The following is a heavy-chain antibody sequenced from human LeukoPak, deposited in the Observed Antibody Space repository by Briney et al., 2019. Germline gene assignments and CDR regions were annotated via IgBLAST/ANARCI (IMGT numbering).Heavy chain of an antibody. CDR3: ARDHDYGPDY. CDR2: IKPDSGAT. CDR1: GYTFTVHY. V-gene: IGHV1-2*02. J-gene: IGHJ4*02. Sequence: GASVKVSCKASGYTFTVHYLHWPRQAPGQGLEWMGWIKPDSGATNFAHNFQGRVTLASDTSINTAYMELSSLTSDDTAMYYCARDHDYGPDYWGRGTLVTVSA. D-gene: IGHD4/OR15-4a*01.